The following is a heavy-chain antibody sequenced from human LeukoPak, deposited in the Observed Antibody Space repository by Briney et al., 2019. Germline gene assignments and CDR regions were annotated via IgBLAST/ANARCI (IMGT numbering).Heavy chain of an antibody. V-gene: IGHV1-18*01. J-gene: IGHJ4*02. CDR3: ARDNGGSGSYPIAFDY. D-gene: IGHD3-10*01. CDR1: GYTFTSYG. CDR2: ISAYNGNT. Sequence: ASVKVSCKASGYTFTSYGISWVRQAPGQGLEWMGWISAYNGNTNYAQKLQGRVTMTTDTSTSTAYMELRSLRSDDTAVYYCARDNGGSGSYPIAFDYWGQGTLVTVSS.